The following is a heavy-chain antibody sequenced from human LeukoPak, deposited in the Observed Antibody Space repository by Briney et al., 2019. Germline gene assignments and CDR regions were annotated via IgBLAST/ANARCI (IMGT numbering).Heavy chain of an antibody. CDR3: ARVPYCSGGSCLLRGYYFDY. CDR1: GGTFTSYA. Sequence: SVKVSCKASGGTFTSYAISWVRQAPGQGIEWMGGIIPIFGTANNAQKFQGRVTITADESTSTAYMELSSLRSEDTAVYYCARVPYCSGGSCLLRGYYFDYWGQGTLVTVSS. V-gene: IGHV1-69*13. J-gene: IGHJ4*02. CDR2: IIPIFGTA. D-gene: IGHD2-15*01.